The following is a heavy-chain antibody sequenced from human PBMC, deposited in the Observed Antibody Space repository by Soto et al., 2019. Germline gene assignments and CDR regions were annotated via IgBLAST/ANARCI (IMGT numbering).Heavy chain of an antibody. CDR2: ISGSGGST. Sequence: GGSLRLSCAASGFTISSYAMSWVRQAPGKGLEWVSAISGSGGSTYYADSVKGRFTISRDSSKNTLYLQMSSLRAEDTAIYYCARVTTYYSYAMDVWGQGTTVNVSS. CDR1: GFTISSYA. D-gene: IGHD4-17*01. J-gene: IGHJ6*02. V-gene: IGHV3-23*01. CDR3: ARVTTYYSYAMDV.